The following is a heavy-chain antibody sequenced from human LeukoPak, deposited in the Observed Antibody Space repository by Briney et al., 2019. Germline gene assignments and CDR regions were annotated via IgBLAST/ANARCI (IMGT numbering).Heavy chain of an antibody. J-gene: IGHJ6*03. D-gene: IGHD3-3*01. V-gene: IGHV3-48*01. Sequence: GGSLRLSXAASGFTFSSYSMNWVRQAPGKGLEWVSYISSSSSTIYHADSVKGRFTISRDNAKNSLYLQMNSLRAEDTAVYYCARVGTPITIFGVVTQYYYYYMDVWGKGTTVTVSS. CDR1: GFTFSSYS. CDR3: ARVGTPITIFGVVTQYYYYYMDV. CDR2: ISSSSSTI.